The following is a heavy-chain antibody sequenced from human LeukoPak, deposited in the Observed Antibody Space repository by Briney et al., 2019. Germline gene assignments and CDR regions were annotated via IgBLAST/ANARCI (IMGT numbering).Heavy chain of an antibody. CDR3: AREPSGVILYSGMDV. CDR1: GGSISSSNW. D-gene: IGHD3-10*01. CDR2: IYHSGST. J-gene: IGHJ6*02. Sequence: SETLSLTCAVPGGSISSSNWWRWVRQPTGKGLEWIGEIYHSGSTNYNPSLKSRVTISVDKSKNQFSLKLSSVTATDTAVYYCAREPSGVILYSGMDVWGQGTTVTVSS. V-gene: IGHV4-4*02.